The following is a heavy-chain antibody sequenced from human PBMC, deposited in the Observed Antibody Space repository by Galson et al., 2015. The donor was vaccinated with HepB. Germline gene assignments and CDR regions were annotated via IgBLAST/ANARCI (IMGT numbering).Heavy chain of an antibody. CDR2: TYCRSKWYL. Sequence: CAISGDSVSSNSVAWSWIRQSPSRGLEWLGTTYCRSKWYLDYSVSMKSRIIITPDTSKNQFSLQLNFVTPEDTAVYYCVRGQSRTYNIWGQGTMVTVSS. CDR1: GDSVSSNSVA. CDR3: VRGQSRTYNI. J-gene: IGHJ3*02. D-gene: IGHD3-16*01. V-gene: IGHV6-1*01.